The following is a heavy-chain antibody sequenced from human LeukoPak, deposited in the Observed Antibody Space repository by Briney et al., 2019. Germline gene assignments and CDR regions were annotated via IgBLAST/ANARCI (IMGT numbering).Heavy chain of an antibody. V-gene: IGHV3-30*12. Sequence: RGSRRLACAPSGFTLSNYGMRWVRPAPGKGLEWVAATRKVGSDKYYADSVKGRFTISRDNSQNTMYLQMNSLRAEDTAVYYCGRENDYALDYWGQGTLVTVSS. J-gene: IGHJ4*02. CDR3: GRENDYALDY. D-gene: IGHD4-17*01. CDR1: GFTLSNYG. CDR2: TRKVGSDK.